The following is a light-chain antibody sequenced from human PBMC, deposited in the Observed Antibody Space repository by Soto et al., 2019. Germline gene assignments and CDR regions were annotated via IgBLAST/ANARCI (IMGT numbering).Light chain of an antibody. Sequence: ELTQPPSVSVAPGKTARITCGGNNIGSKSVHWYQQKPGQAPVLVIYYDSDRPSGIPERFSGSNSGNTATLTISRVEAGDEADYYCQVWDSSSDPHVVFGGGTKLTVL. CDR3: QVWDSSSDPHVV. CDR1: NIGSKS. CDR2: YDS. V-gene: IGLV3-21*04. J-gene: IGLJ2*01.